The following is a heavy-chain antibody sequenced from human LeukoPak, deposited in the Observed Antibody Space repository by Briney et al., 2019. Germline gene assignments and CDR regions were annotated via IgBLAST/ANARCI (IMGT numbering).Heavy chain of an antibody. J-gene: IGHJ4*02. CDR3: ARDITIFGVIINFDY. D-gene: IGHD3-3*01. V-gene: IGHV3-48*01. Sequence: GGSLRLSCAASGFIFSSYSMNWVRQAPGKGLEWLSYISISSATIYYADSVRGRFTISRDNAKNSLYLQMNSLRAEDTAVYYCARDITIFGVIINFDYWGQGTLVTVSS. CDR2: ISISSATI. CDR1: GFIFSSYS.